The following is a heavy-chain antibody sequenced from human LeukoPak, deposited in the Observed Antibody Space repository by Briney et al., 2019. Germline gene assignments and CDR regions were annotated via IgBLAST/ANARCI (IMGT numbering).Heavy chain of an antibody. D-gene: IGHD3-16*01. CDR1: GFTFNNYW. CDR3: AREFEATGFWALDY. Sequence: GGSLRLSCKVSGFTFNNYWMHWVRQAPGKGLVWVSRMNNDGRVITYADSVKGRFTISRDNAKNTLYLRMNSLRAEDTAVYYCAREFEATGFWALDYWGQGTLVTASS. V-gene: IGHV3-74*01. CDR2: MNNDGRVI. J-gene: IGHJ4*02.